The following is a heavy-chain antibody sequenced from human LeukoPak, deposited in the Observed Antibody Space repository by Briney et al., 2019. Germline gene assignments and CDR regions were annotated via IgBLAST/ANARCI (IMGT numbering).Heavy chain of an antibody. CDR2: ISSSSSYT. Sequence: GGSLRLSCAASGFTFSSYSMNWVRQAPGKGLEWVSSISSSSSYTYYADSVKGRFTISRDNAKNSLYLQMNSLRAEDTAVYYCARDRKYYDSSGYLYYFDYWGQGTLVTVSS. CDR3: ARDRKYYDSSGYLYYFDY. CDR1: GFTFSSYS. J-gene: IGHJ4*02. D-gene: IGHD3-22*01. V-gene: IGHV3-21*01.